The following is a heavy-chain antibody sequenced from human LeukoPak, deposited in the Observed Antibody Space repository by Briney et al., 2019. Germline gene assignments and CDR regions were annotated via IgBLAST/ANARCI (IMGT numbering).Heavy chain of an antibody. CDR1: GFTFSSYA. D-gene: IGHD1-26*01. CDR3: ARVSSGSYFGYYYYYMDV. Sequence: GRSLRLSCAATGFTFSSYAMHWVRQAPGKGLVWVSRINSDGSSTSYADSVKGRFTISRDNAKNTLHLQMNSLRAEDTAVYYCARVSSGSYFGYYYYYMDVWGKGTTVTVSS. J-gene: IGHJ6*03. CDR2: INSDGSST. V-gene: IGHV3-74*01.